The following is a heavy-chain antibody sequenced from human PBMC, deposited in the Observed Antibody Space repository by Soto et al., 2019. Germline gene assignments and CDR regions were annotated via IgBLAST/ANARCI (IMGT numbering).Heavy chain of an antibody. Sequence: PWGSLRLSCAASGFTFSNSAMSWVRQAPGKGLEWVSGISGSGGSTYYADSVKGRFTISRDNSKNTLYLQMNSLRADDTAVYYCARTFYYGSGSYPRFDPWGQGTLVTVSS. CDR1: GFTFSNSA. CDR2: ISGSGGST. J-gene: IGHJ5*02. D-gene: IGHD3-10*01. CDR3: ARTFYYGSGSYPRFDP. V-gene: IGHV3-23*01.